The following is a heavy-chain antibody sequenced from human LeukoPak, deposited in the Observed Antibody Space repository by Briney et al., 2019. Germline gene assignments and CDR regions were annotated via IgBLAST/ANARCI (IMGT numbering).Heavy chain of an antibody. CDR2: ISSSSSTI. D-gene: IGHD6-19*01. CDR1: GFTFSSYS. J-gene: IGHJ4*02. Sequence: PGGSLRLSCAASGFTFSSYSMNWVRQAPGKGLEWVSYISSSSSTIYYADSVKGRFTITRDNAKNSLYLQMNSLRDEDTAVYYCATQLHAGYSSGWYFDYWGQGTLVTVSS. V-gene: IGHV3-48*02. CDR3: ATQLHAGYSSGWYFDY.